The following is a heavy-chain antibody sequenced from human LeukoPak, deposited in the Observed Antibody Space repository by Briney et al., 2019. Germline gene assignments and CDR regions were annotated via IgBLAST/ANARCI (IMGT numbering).Heavy chain of an antibody. CDR2: IKSKTDGGTT. CDR3: TVDTNTDSQYY. CDR1: GFTFSSYA. D-gene: IGHD2-8*01. V-gene: IGHV3-15*01. J-gene: IGHJ4*02. Sequence: GGSLRLSCAASGFTFSSYAMSWVRQAPGKGLEWVGRIKSKTDGGTTDYAAPVKGRFTISRDDSENTLYLQMNSLKTEDTAVYYCTVDTNTDSQYYWGQGTLVTVSS.